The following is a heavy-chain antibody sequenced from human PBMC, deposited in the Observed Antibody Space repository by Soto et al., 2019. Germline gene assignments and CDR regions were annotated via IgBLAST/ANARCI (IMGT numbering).Heavy chain of an antibody. Sequence: ASVKVSCKASGYTFTSYGLSWVRQAPGQGLEWMGWINGYTGNTNYAQKFQGRVTMTTDTSTNTAYLDLWTLISDDTAVYYCARSWVTGKGGIDGWDQGTTVTVSS. CDR1: GYTFTSYG. D-gene: IGHD3-16*01. J-gene: IGHJ6*02. CDR3: ARSWVTGKGGIDG. CDR2: INGYTGNT. V-gene: IGHV1-18*01.